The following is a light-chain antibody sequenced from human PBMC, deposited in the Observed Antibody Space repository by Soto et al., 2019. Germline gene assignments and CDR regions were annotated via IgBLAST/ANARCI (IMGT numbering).Light chain of an antibody. CDR3: QQRSTWPIT. CDR1: QSVSSY. CDR2: HVS. J-gene: IGKJ5*01. V-gene: IGKV3-11*01. Sequence: EIVLTQSPATLSLSQGEITTLAFRASQSVSSYLAWYPQRPGQAPILLIYHVSNRATGIPARFSGSGSGTDFTLTISSLEPEDFSLYYCQQRSTWPITFGQGTRLEI.